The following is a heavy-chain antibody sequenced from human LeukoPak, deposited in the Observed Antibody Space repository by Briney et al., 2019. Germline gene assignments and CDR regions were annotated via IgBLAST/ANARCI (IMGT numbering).Heavy chain of an antibody. J-gene: IGHJ4*02. CDR3: ASQGALGTMVRGISY. Sequence: SETLSLTCTVSGGSISSGGYYWSWIRQHPGKGLEWIGYIYYSGSTYYNPSLKSRVTISVDTSKNQFSLKLSSVTAADTAVYYCASQGALGTMVRGISYWGQGTLVTVSS. CDR1: GGSISSGGYY. CDR2: IYYSGST. V-gene: IGHV4-31*03. D-gene: IGHD3-10*01.